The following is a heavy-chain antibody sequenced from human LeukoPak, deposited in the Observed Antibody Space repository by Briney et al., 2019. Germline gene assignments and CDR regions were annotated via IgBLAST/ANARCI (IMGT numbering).Heavy chain of an antibody. CDR3: ARGDPIYDFWSGGDY. CDR2: ISSSSNVI. V-gene: IGHV3-48*01. D-gene: IGHD3-3*01. CDR1: GFTFNSYA. J-gene: IGHJ4*02. Sequence: PGGSLRLSCAASGFTFNSYAFNWVPQAPGKGLEGVSYISSSSNVIYYTDSVKGRFTISRDNARNLLSLQMNSLRAEDTAVYYCARGDPIYDFWSGGDYWGQGSLVTVSS.